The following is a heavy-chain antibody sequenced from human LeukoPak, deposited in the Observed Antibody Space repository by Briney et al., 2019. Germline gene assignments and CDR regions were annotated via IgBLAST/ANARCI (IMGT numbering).Heavy chain of an antibody. D-gene: IGHD2-15*01. CDR3: AKSCNSGNCYYNY. CDR1: GFTFSGYS. CDR2: ISGSGSST. Sequence: GGSLRLSCTASGFTFSGYSMNWIRQAPGKGLEWVSGISGSGSSTYYADSVKGRFTISRDNSENTLSLQMNSLRADDTAIYYCAKSCNSGNCYYNYWGQGTLVTVSS. J-gene: IGHJ4*02. V-gene: IGHV3-23*01.